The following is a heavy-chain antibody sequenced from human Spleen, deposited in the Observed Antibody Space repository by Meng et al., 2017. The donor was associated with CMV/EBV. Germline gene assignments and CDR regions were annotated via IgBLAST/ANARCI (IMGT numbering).Heavy chain of an antibody. D-gene: IGHD5-18*01. Sequence: ASVKVSCKASGYTFTSYGISWVRQAPGQGLEWMGWISPYNGDTNYAQKFQGRVTLTTDTSTRIAYMELRSLRSDDTAVYYCAREGGYSYDYVYWGQGTLVTVSS. CDR2: ISPYNGDT. CDR1: GYTFTSYG. CDR3: AREGGYSYDYVY. V-gene: IGHV1-18*01. J-gene: IGHJ4*02.